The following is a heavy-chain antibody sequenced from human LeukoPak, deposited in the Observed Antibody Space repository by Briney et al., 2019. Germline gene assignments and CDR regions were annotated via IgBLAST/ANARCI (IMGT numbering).Heavy chain of an antibody. CDR2: IIPIFNTA. J-gene: IGHJ3*02. V-gene: IGHV1-69*05. CDR1: GGTFSSYV. D-gene: IGHD3-16*01. CDR3: ARSGRSGDSMDAFDI. Sequence: SXXVSCKASGGTFSSYVISWVRQAPGQGLEWMGRIIPIFNTANYAQKPQGRVTITTDESTSTAYMELSSLRSADTAVYYCARSGRSGDSMDAFDIWGQGTMVTVSS.